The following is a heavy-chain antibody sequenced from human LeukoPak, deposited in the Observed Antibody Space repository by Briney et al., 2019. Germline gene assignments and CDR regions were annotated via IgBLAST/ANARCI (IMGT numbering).Heavy chain of an antibody. CDR2: LSYDGTTK. V-gene: IGHV3-30-3*01. J-gene: IGHJ4*02. CDR3: AKESPHYDY. CDR1: GFTFSTYA. Sequence: GGSLRLSCAASGFTFSTYAIHWVRQAPGKGLEWVALLSYDGTTKYYADSVKGRFILSRDNSRDPLYLQMNSLRPEDTAVYYCAKESPHYDYWGQGTLVTVSS.